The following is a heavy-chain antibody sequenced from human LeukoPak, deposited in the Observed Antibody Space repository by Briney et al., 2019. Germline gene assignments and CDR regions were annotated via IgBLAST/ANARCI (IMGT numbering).Heavy chain of an antibody. CDR2: IYYSGST. V-gene: IGHV4-38-2*01. CDR3: ARAYDSSGYSQYYFDY. Sequence: PSETLSLTCSFSGYSISSGYYWGWIRQPPGKGLEWIGSIYYSGSTYYNPSLKSRVTISVDTSKNQFSLKLSSVTAADTAVYYCARAYDSSGYSQYYFDYWGQGTLVTVSS. J-gene: IGHJ4*02. CDR1: GYSISSGYY. D-gene: IGHD3-22*01.